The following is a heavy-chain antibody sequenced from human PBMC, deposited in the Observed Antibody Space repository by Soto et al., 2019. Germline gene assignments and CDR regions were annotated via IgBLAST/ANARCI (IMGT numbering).Heavy chain of an antibody. V-gene: IGHV4-39*01. Sequence: AETLSLTCTFSGVSISNRSYYWGWIRRPPGKGLEWIGTIYYSGITYYNPCLKSRVTVSVDTSKNQFSLKLTSVTAADTAVYYCARHGSNWGQGTMVTGSS. J-gene: IGHJ4*02. CDR3: ARHGSN. CDR2: IYYSGIT. CDR1: GVSISNRSYY.